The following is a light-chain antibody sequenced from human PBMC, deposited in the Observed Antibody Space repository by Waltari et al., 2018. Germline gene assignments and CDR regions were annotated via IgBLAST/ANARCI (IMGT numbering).Light chain of an antibody. CDR3: QQRTIWPWT. V-gene: IGKV3-11*01. J-gene: IGKJ3*01. CDR1: QDVLTY. Sequence: EIVLTQSPATLALSPGESATLSCRASQDVLTYLAWYQQKPGQAPSLLIHGASKRATGIPARFSGSGSGTAFTLTISILEPEYFAVYYCQQRTIWPWTFGPGTKVNIK. CDR2: GAS.